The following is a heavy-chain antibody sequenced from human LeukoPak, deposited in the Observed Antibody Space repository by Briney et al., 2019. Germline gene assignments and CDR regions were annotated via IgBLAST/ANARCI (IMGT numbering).Heavy chain of an antibody. J-gene: IGHJ6*03. D-gene: IGHD3-22*01. V-gene: IGHV3-66*01. CDR1: GFTVSSNY. CDR3: ARDFGRYYYDSSGYYLYYYYMDV. CDR2: IYSGGST. Sequence: PGGSLRLSCAASGFTVSSNYMSWVRQAPGKGLEWVSVIYSGGSTYYADSVKGRFTISRDNAKNSLYLQMNSLRAEDTAVYYCARDFGRYYYDSSGYYLYYYYMDVWGKGTTVTVSS.